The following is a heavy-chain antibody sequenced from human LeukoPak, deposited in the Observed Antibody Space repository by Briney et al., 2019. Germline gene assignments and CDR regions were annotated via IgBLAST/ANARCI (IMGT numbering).Heavy chain of an antibody. D-gene: IGHD5-18*01. CDR1: GFTFSSYG. CDR2: IWYDGSNK. Sequence: GGSLRLSCAASGFTFSSYGMHWVRQAPGKGLEWVAVIWYDGSNKYYADSVKGRSTISRDNSKNTLYLQMNSLRAVDTAVYYCARDAEYTAMAKPDYWGQGTLVTVSS. CDR3: ARDAEYTAMAKPDY. J-gene: IGHJ4*02. V-gene: IGHV3-33*01.